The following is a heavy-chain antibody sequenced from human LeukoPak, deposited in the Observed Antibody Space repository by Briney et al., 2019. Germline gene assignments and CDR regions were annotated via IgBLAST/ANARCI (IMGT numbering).Heavy chain of an antibody. D-gene: IGHD3-9*01. CDR3: ARAGYDILTGYRRPFDY. CDR2: INPSGGST. J-gene: IGHJ4*02. Sequence: ASVKVSCKASGYTFTSYYMHWVRQAPGQGLEWMGIINPSGGSTSYAQKFQGRVTMTRDTSTSTVYMELSSLRSEDTAVYYCARAGYDILTGYRRPFDYWGLGTLVTVSS. CDR1: GYTFTSYY. V-gene: IGHV1-46*01.